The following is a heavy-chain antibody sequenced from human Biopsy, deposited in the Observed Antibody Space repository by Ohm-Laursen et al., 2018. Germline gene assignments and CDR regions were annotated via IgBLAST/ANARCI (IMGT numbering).Heavy chain of an antibody. CDR2: INHGGTT. CDR3: ARGRNYIWGNEPWD. V-gene: IGHV4-34*01. D-gene: IGHD3-16*01. J-gene: IGHJ1*01. Sequence: SETLSLTCGVYGGSFSDDHWIWIRQPPGQGLEWIGEINHGGTTKYYNPSLRSRASISNDTSKNQFSLRLTSASAADTAVYYCARGRNYIWGNEPWDWGQGTLVTVSS. CDR1: GGSFSDDH.